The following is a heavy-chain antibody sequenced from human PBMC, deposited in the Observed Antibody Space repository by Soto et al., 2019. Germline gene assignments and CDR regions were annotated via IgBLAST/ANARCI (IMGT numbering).Heavy chain of an antibody. V-gene: IGHV3-9*01. Sequence: GGSLRLSCAASGFTFDDYAMHWVRQAPGKGLEWVSGISWNSGSIGYADSVKGRFTISRDNAKNSLYLQMNSLRAEDTALYYCANVNYWGQGTLVTVSS. J-gene: IGHJ4*02. CDR3: ANVNY. CDR1: GFTFDDYA. CDR2: ISWNSGSI.